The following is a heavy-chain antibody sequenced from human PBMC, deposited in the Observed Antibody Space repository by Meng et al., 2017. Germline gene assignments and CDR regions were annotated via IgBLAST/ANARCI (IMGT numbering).Heavy chain of an antibody. CDR2: ISGSGGST. V-gene: IGHV3-23*01. CDR1: GFTFSSYA. Sequence: GGSLRLSCAASGFTFSSYAMSWVRQAPGKGLEWVSAISGSGGSTYYADSVKGRFTISRDNSKNTPYLQMNSLRAEDTAVYYCAKTRSKHIVEMATSDYWGKGTLVTVSS. CDR3: AKTRSKHIVEMATSDY. D-gene: IGHD5-24*01. J-gene: IGHJ4*02.